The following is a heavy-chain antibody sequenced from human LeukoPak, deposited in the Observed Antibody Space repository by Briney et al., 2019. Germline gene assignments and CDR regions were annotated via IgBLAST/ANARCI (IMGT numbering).Heavy chain of an antibody. V-gene: IGHV4-31*03. CDR1: GDSINSGGYY. D-gene: IGHD3-22*01. Sequence: PSETLTLTCSISGDSINSGGYYWNWIRQPPGKGLEWLGYIHSGGNAYFNPSVEGRSSISLDKSQNQFFLRLTSVTAADTAVYFCARDHYDSRGDYVVEYWSQGTLVTVSS. CDR2: IHSGGNA. J-gene: IGHJ4*02. CDR3: ARDHYDSRGDYVVEY.